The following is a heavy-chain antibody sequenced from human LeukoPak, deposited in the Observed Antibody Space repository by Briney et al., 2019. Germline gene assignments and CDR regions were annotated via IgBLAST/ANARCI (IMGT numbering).Heavy chain of an antibody. Sequence: SETLSLTCTVSGGSISSSSYYWGWIRQPPGKGLECIGNIYYSGSTYYNPSLKSRVTISVDTSKNQFSLKLSSVTAADTAVYYCARGGYSSGWYADYWGQGTLVTVSS. CDR1: GGSISSSSYY. V-gene: IGHV4-39*07. J-gene: IGHJ4*02. D-gene: IGHD6-19*01. CDR3: ARGGYSSGWYADY. CDR2: IYYSGST.